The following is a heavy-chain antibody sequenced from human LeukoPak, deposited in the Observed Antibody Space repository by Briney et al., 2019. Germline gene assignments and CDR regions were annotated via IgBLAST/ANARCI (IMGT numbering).Heavy chain of an antibody. Sequence: GASVKVSCKASGGTFSSYAISWVRQAPGQGLEWMGGIIPIFGTANYAQKFQGRVTITADESTSTACMELSSLRSEDTAVYYCASEDTAMVMRSYYYYGMDVWGQGTTVTVSS. D-gene: IGHD5-18*01. CDR3: ASEDTAMVMRSYYYYGMDV. J-gene: IGHJ6*02. V-gene: IGHV1-69*13. CDR2: IIPIFGTA. CDR1: GGTFSSYA.